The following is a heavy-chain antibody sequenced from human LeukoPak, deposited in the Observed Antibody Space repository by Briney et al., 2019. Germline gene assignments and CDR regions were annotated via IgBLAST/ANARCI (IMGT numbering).Heavy chain of an antibody. CDR2: ISSSSSTI. V-gene: IGHV3-48*01. CDR3: ATYSSGWSPFDY. J-gene: IGHJ4*02. CDR1: GFTFSSYS. D-gene: IGHD6-19*01. Sequence: PGGSLRLSCAASGFTFSSYSMNWVRQAPGTGLEWVSYISSSSSTIYYAGSVKGRFTISRDNAKNSLYLQMNSLRAEDTAVYYCATYSSGWSPFDYWGQGTLVTVSS.